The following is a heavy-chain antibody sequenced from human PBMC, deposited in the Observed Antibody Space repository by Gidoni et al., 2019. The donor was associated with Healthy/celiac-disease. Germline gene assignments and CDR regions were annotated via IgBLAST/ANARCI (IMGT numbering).Heavy chain of an antibody. CDR1: GGSISSSSYY. V-gene: IGHV4-39*01. CDR2: IYYSGST. Sequence: QLQLQESGPGLVKPSETLSLTCTVSGGSISSSSYYWGWIRQPPGKGLEWIGSIYYSGSTYYNPSLKSRVTISVDTSKNQFSLKLSSVTAADTAVYYCARHPFKDYGPCPGFDPWGQGTLVTVSS. D-gene: IGHD4-17*01. J-gene: IGHJ5*02. CDR3: ARHPFKDYGPCPGFDP.